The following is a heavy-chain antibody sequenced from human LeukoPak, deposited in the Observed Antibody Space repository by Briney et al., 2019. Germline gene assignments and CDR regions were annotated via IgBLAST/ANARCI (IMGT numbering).Heavy chain of an antibody. CDR2: IYYTGST. V-gene: IGHV4-59*08. CDR1: GGSITNSY. J-gene: IGHJ5*02. D-gene: IGHD1-26*01. CDR3: ARHVAVGETA. Sequence: SETLSLTCSVSGGSITNSYWSWIRQPPGKGLEWIGYIYYTGSTTYNPSYKSRVTISVDTPKNQVSLQLSSVTAADTAVYYCARHVAVGETAWGQGTLVTVYS.